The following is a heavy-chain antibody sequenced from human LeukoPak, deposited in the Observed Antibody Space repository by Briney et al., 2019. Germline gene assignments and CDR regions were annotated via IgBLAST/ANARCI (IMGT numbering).Heavy chain of an antibody. D-gene: IGHD3-10*01. CDR3: ARDYYGSGSYLFLDY. J-gene: IGHJ4*02. Sequence: GGSLRLSCAASGFTFSSYSMNWVRQAPGKGLEWVSSISSSSSYIYYADSVKGRFTISRDNSKNTLYLQMNSLRAEDTAVYYCARDYYGSGSYLFLDYWGQGTLVTVSS. CDR1: GFTFSSYS. V-gene: IGHV3-21*01. CDR2: ISSSSSYI.